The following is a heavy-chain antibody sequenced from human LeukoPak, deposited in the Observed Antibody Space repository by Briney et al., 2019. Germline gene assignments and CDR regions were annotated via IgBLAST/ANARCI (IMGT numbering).Heavy chain of an antibody. CDR3: AKSFDGYNEGSDY. CDR1: GFTFSSYG. CDR2: ISYDGSNK. J-gene: IGHJ4*02. Sequence: GGSLRLSCAASGFTFSSYGMHWVRQAPGKGLEWVAVISYDGSNKYYADSVKGRFTISRDNSKSTLYLQMNSLRAEDTAVYYCAKSFDGYNEGSDYWGQGTLVTVSS. V-gene: IGHV3-30*18. D-gene: IGHD5-24*01.